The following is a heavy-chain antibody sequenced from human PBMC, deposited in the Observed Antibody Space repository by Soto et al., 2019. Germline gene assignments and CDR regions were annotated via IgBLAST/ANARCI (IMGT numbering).Heavy chain of an antibody. CDR3: AREDGGGPFDY. Sequence: EVQLVQSGGGLVQPGGSLRLSCAASGFSFSSYAMTWVRQAPGKGLEWVSGINRSGGDIEYADSVKGRVTISRDNSKNTLYLQMDSPPAVDTAVYFCAREDGGGPFDYWGQGTLVIVSS. J-gene: IGHJ4*02. V-gene: IGHV3-23*04. CDR2: INRSGGDI. CDR1: GFSFSSYA. D-gene: IGHD2-15*01.